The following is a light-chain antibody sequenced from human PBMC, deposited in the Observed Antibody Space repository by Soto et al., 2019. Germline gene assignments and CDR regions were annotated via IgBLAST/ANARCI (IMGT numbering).Light chain of an antibody. Sequence: SALTQPASVSGSPGQSIAISCTGTSSDVGSYDYVSWYQQHPDKAPKLKIYEVTQRPSGVSNRFSGSKSGNTASLTISWLQAEDEADYYCSSHTSVNTRVFGTGTKVTVL. CDR2: EVT. CDR3: SSHTSVNTRV. J-gene: IGLJ1*01. V-gene: IGLV2-14*01. CDR1: SSDVGSYDY.